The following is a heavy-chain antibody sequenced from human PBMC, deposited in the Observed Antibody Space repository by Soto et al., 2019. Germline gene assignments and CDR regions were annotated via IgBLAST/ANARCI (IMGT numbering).Heavy chain of an antibody. Sequence: GGSLRLSCAASGFTFSSYGMHWVRQAPGKGLEWVAVISYDGSNKYYADSVKGRFTISRDNSKNTLYLQMNSLRAEDTAVYYCAKVRLVRWDHWFDPWGQGTLVTVSS. CDR3: AKVRLVRWDHWFDP. D-gene: IGHD6-19*01. V-gene: IGHV3-30*18. J-gene: IGHJ5*02. CDR1: GFTFSSYG. CDR2: ISYDGSNK.